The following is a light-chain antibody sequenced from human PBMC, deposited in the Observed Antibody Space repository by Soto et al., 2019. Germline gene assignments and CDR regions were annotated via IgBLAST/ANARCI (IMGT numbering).Light chain of an antibody. Sequence: DIQMTQSPSTLSASLGDRATITCRASQSISTLLAWYQQKPGKAPKILIYDASSLESGVPSRFSGSGSGTEFTLTISSLQPDDFASYYCQQYNSDYTFGQGTKLEIK. CDR1: QSISTL. CDR2: DAS. J-gene: IGKJ2*01. CDR3: QQYNSDYT. V-gene: IGKV1-5*01.